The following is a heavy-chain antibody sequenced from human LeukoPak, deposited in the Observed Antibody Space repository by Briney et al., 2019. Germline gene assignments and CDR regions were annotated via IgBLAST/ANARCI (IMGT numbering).Heavy chain of an antibody. CDR3: ASWNDYSLKKGFSYFDY. Sequence: GGSLRLSCAASGFTFSSYSMNWVRQAPGKGLEWVSSISSSSSYIYYADSVKGRFTISRDNAKNSLYLQMNSLRAEDTAVYYCASWNDYSLKKGFSYFDYWGQGTLVTVSS. CDR2: ISSSSSYI. J-gene: IGHJ4*02. V-gene: IGHV3-21*01. D-gene: IGHD4-11*01. CDR1: GFTFSSYS.